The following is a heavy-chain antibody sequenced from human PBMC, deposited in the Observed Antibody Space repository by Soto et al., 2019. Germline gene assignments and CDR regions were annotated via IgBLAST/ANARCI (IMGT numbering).Heavy chain of an antibody. J-gene: IGHJ4*02. D-gene: IGHD3-22*01. Sequence: SLRLSCAASGFTFSSYAMHWVRQAPGKGLEWVAVISYDGSNKYYADSVKGRFTISRDNSKNTLYLQMNSLRAEDTAVYYCARDQGYYDSSGYYRILYYFDYWGQGTLVTVSS. V-gene: IGHV3-30-3*01. CDR1: GFTFSSYA. CDR3: ARDQGYYDSSGYYRILYYFDY. CDR2: ISYDGSNK.